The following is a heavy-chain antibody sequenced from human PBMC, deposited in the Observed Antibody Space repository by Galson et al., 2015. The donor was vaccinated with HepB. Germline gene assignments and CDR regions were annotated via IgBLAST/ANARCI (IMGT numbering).Heavy chain of an antibody. CDR3: ARTHYYDSSGYYLEYFDY. CDR2: IDWDDDK. D-gene: IGHD3-22*01. J-gene: IGHJ4*02. V-gene: IGHV2-70*11. Sequence: PALVKPTQTLTLTCTFSGFSLTTSKMCVTWIRQPPGKALEWLARIDWDDDKYYNTSLKTRLTISKDTSKNQVVLTMTNMDPVDTATYYCARTHYYDSSGYYLEYFDYWGQGILVTVSS. CDR1: GFSLTTSKMC.